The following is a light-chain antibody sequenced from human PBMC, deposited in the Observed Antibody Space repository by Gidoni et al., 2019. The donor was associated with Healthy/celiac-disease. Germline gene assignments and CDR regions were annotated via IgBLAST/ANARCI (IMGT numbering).Light chain of an antibody. CDR2: DAA. Sequence: VLRQTPATLSLSPGERATLSCRASQSVRSYLAWYQQNPGQAPRLLIYDAANRATGIPARFSGSGSGTDFTLTISSLEPEDFAVYYCQQRSNWPVTFGQGTKLEIK. CDR1: QSVRSY. J-gene: IGKJ2*01. V-gene: IGKV3-11*01. CDR3: QQRSNWPVT.